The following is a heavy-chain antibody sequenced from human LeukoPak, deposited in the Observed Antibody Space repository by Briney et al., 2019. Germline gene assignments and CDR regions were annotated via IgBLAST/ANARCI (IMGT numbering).Heavy chain of an antibody. Sequence: SETLSLTCAVSGGSISSDYGWTWVRQSPGKGLEWIGEISHTGSVNYNLSLESRVTISTDKSKNQFSLMLRSVAAADTAVYYCARHDDFLSPYNYWGQGVLVTVSS. CDR1: GGSISSDYG. J-gene: IGHJ4*02. V-gene: IGHV4-4*02. D-gene: IGHD3-10*01. CDR3: ARHDDFLSPYNY. CDR2: ISHTGSV.